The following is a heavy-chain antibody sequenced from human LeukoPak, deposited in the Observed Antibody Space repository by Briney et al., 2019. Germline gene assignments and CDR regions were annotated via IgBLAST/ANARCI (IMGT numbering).Heavy chain of an antibody. J-gene: IGHJ4*02. V-gene: IGHV3-30-3*01. Sequence: SCKASGGTFSSYAMHWVRQAPGKGLEWVAVISYDGSNKYYADSVKGRFTISRDNSKNTLYLQMNSLRAEDTAVYYCASSSSSSTAMDFDYWGQGTLVTVSS. CDR3: ASSSSSSTAMDFDY. CDR2: ISYDGSNK. D-gene: IGHD6-6*01. CDR1: GGTFSSYA.